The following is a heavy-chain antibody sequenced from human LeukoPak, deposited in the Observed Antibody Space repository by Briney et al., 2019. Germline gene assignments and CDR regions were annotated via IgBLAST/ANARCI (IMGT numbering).Heavy chain of an antibody. V-gene: IGHV3-21*01. D-gene: IGHD5-24*01. J-gene: IGHJ3*02. CDR3: ARDNPRWNPQAFDI. CDR2: ISSSSSYI. Sequence: GGSLRLSCAASGFTFSSYSMNWVRQAPGKGLEWVSSISSSSSYIYYADSVKGRFTISRDNAKNSLYLQMNSLRAEDTAVYYCARDNPRWNPQAFDIWGQGTMVTVSS. CDR1: GFTFSSYS.